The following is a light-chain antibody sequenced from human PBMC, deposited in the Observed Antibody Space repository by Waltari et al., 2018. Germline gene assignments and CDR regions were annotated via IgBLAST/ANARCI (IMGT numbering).Light chain of an antibody. J-gene: IGLJ1*01. CDR1: NIESKS. CDR3: QVWDANTDPGV. V-gene: IGLV3-21*01. Sequence: SYVLTQPPSVSVAPGETARLTCGGNNIESKSVHWYRQRQGQAPVLGISYDSDRPSGIPDRLSGSNSGNTATLTISRVEAGDEADYYCQVWDANTDPGVFGTGTEVTVL. CDR2: YDS.